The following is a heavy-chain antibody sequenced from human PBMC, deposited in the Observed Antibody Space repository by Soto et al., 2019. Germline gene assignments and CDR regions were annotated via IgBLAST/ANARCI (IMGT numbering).Heavy chain of an antibody. J-gene: IGHJ4*02. CDR3: AKDMGYSYGNPFDY. CDR2: ISWNSGSI. V-gene: IGHV3-9*01. Sequence: EVQLVESGGGLVQPGRSLRLSCAASGFTFDDYAMHWVRQAPGKGLEWVSGISWNSGSIGYADSVKGRFTISRDNAKNSLYLQMNRLRAEDTALYYCAKDMGYSYGNPFDYWGQGTLVTVSS. D-gene: IGHD5-18*01. CDR1: GFTFDDYA.